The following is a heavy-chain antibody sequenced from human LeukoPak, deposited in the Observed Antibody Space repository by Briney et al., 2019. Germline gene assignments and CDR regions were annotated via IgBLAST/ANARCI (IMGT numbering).Heavy chain of an antibody. D-gene: IGHD2-2*02. V-gene: IGHV1-2*02. CDR2: FNPDSGGT. Sequence: ASVRVSCKASGYTFTDYYLHWVRQAPGQGLEWMGWFNPDSGGTNYAQKFQGRVTMTRDTSISTAYMELSSLTSDDTAVYYCATLSGYTMTDFDYWGQGTLVTVSS. CDR3: ATLSGYTMTDFDY. J-gene: IGHJ4*02. CDR1: GYTFTDYY.